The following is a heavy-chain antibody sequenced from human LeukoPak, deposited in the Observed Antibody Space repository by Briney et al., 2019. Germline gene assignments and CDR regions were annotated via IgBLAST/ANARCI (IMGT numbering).Heavy chain of an antibody. D-gene: IGHD3-22*01. CDR2: ISSSGNTI. CDR1: VFSYSSYE. Sequence: PGGTLRLSCGASVFSYSSYEMKWARHPPAKALEWVSYISSSGNTIYYADSVKGRFPTSRDNAKNSLYLQMNSLRAEDTAVYYCARKNYDNSGYFHHWGQGTLVTVSS. V-gene: IGHV3-48*03. J-gene: IGHJ1*01. CDR3: ARKNYDNSGYFHH.